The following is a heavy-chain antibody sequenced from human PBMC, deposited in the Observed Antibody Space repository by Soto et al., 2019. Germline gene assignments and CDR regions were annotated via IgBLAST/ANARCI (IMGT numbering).Heavy chain of an antibody. CDR1: GFSLTTSGVG. V-gene: IGHV2-5*02. CDR3: AHRVRRTVFGLVTTTAIYFDF. J-gene: IGHJ4*02. D-gene: IGHD3-3*01. Sequence: QITLNESGPTVVRPTETLTLTCRFSGFSLTTSGVGVGWIRQSPGKAPEWLALIYWDDDKRYSASLKSRLTITTDTAKTQVVLTVSDLDPTDTATYCCAHRVRRTVFGLVTTTAIYFDFWGQGTPVAVSS. CDR2: IYWDDDK.